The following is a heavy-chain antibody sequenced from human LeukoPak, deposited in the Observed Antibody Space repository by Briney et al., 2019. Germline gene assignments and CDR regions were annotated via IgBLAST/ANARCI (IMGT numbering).Heavy chain of an antibody. CDR3: AILNYYDSSGYFRD. Sequence: GGSLRLSCAASGFTFSSYAMHWVRQAPGKGLEWVAVISYDGSNKYYADSVKGRFTISRDNAKNSLYLQMNSLRAEDTAVYYCAILNYYDSSGYFRDWGQGTLVTVSS. CDR1: GFTFSSYA. CDR2: ISYDGSNK. V-gene: IGHV3-30-3*01. J-gene: IGHJ4*02. D-gene: IGHD3-22*01.